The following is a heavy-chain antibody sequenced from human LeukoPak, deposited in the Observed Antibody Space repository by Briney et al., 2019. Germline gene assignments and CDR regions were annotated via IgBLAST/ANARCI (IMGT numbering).Heavy chain of an antibody. J-gene: IGHJ4*02. V-gene: IGHV3-15*01. Sequence: GGSLRLSCSASGLGRSFKETWMSWVRRAPGKGLEWIGRIKGKPDGGAIDYIAPVRGRFSVSRDDSKNLVFLQMDSLKIEDTAVYYCTTDPRYWGQGTMVTVSS. CDR2: IKGKPDGGAI. CDR3: TTDPRY. CDR1: GLGRSFKETW.